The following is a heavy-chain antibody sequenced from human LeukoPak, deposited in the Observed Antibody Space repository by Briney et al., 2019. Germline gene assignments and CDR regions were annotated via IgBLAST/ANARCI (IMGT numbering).Heavy chain of an antibody. CDR2: IYYSGST. CDR1: GVSISSYY. Sequence: SETLSLTCTVSGVSISSYYWSWIRQPPGKGLEGVGYIYYSGSTNYNPSLKSRVTISVDTSKNQFSLKLSSVTAADTAVYYCARASDYTAMVYDYWGQGTLVTVSS. CDR3: ARASDYTAMVYDY. V-gene: IGHV4-59*01. J-gene: IGHJ4*02. D-gene: IGHD5-18*01.